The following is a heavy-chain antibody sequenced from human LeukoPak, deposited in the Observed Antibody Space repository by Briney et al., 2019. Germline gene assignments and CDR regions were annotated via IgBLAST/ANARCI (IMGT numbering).Heavy chain of an antibody. J-gene: IGHJ3*02. CDR1: GFTFSSYA. V-gene: IGHV3-30*04. CDR3: AGERVASSGYYPDAFDI. CDR2: ISYDGSNK. Sequence: GRSLRLSCAASGFTFSSYAMHWIRQAPGKGLEWVAVISYDGSNKYYADSVKGRFTISRDNSKNTLYLQMNSLRAEDTAVYYCAGERVASSGYYPDAFDIWGQGTMVTVSS. D-gene: IGHD3-22*01.